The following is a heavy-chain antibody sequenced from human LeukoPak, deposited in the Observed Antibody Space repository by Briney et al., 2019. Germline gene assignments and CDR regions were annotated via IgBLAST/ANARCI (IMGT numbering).Heavy chain of an antibody. J-gene: IGHJ4*02. CDR3: AKDRGSIAVAGIDY. CDR1: GFTFSSYA. D-gene: IGHD6-19*01. Sequence: GGSLRLSCAASGFTFSSYAMSWVRQGPGKGLEWVSAISGTVGSTYYADSVKGRFTISRDNSKNTLYLQMNSLRAEDTAVYYCAKDRGSIAVAGIDYWGQGTLVTVSS. CDR2: ISGTVGST. V-gene: IGHV3-23*01.